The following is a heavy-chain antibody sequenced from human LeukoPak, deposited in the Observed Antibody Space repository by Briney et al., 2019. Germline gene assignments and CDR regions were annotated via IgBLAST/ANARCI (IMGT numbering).Heavy chain of an antibody. Sequence: ASVKVSCKASGYTFTSYDINWVRQATGQGLEWMGWMNPNSGNTGYAQKFQGRVTITRDTSISTAYMELSRLRSDDTAVYYCAVDYYDSSGYLYWGQGTLVTVSS. CDR3: AVDYYDSSGYLY. J-gene: IGHJ4*02. CDR1: GYTFTSYD. CDR2: MNPNSGNT. D-gene: IGHD3-22*01. V-gene: IGHV1-8*03.